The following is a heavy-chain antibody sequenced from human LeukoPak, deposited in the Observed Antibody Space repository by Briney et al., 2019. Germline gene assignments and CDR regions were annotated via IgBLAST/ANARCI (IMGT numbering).Heavy chain of an antibody. D-gene: IGHD6-13*01. Sequence: GGSLRLSCAASGFTFSTFAMIWVRQPPGKGLEWVSSIFPSGGEVHYADSVKGRFTISRDNSKNTLYLQMNSLRAEDTAVYYCARVCSSSWLNYYYYYMDVWGKGTTVTVSS. CDR1: GFTFSTFA. J-gene: IGHJ6*03. CDR2: IFPSGGEV. V-gene: IGHV3-23*01. CDR3: ARVCSSSWLNYYYYYMDV.